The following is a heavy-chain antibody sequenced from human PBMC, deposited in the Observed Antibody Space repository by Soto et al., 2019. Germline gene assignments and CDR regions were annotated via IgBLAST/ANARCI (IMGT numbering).Heavy chain of an antibody. CDR1: GFSLSTSGVD. J-gene: IGHJ4*02. CDR3: AHRRPYSNSPEYFFDY. V-gene: IGHV2-5*02. Sequence: QITLKESGPTLVKPTQTLTLTCTFSGFSLSTSGVDVGWIRQPPGKALEWLALIYWDDDKRYSPSLKSRLTITTDTSKNPVVLTMTNMDPVDTATYYCAHRRPYSNSPEYFFDYWGQGTLVTVSS. CDR2: IYWDDDK. D-gene: IGHD6-6*01.